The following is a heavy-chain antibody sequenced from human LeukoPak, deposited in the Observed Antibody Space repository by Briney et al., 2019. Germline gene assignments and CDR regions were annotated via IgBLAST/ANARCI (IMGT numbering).Heavy chain of an antibody. Sequence: PGGSLRLSCAASGFTFSSYAMNWVRQAPGKGLEWVSAIGASGAYTFYADSVKGRFTISRDNSRNTLYLQMNSLRAEDTAVYYCAKRPTMTTVTTPSWRVCDSWGQETLVTVSS. V-gene: IGHV3-23*01. J-gene: IGHJ4*02. D-gene: IGHD4-17*01. CDR3: AKRPTMTTVTTPSWRVCDS. CDR1: GFTFSSYA. CDR2: IGASGAYT.